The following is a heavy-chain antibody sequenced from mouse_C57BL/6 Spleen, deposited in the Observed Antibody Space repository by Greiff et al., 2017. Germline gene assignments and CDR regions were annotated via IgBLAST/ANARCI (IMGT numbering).Heavy chain of an antibody. J-gene: IGHJ3*01. CDR3: ARVGGNGGFAY. CDR1: GFTFSDYY. CDR2: INYDGSST. V-gene: IGHV5-16*01. D-gene: IGHD1-1*02. Sequence: EVQLVESEGGLVQPGSSMKLSCTASGFTFSDYYMAWVRQVPEKGLEWVANINYDGSSTYYLDSLKSRFIISRDNAKNILYLQMSSLKSEDTATYYCARVGGNGGFAYWGQGTLVTVSA.